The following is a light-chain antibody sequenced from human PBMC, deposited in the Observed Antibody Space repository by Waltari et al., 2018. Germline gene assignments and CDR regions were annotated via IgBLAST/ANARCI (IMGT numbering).Light chain of an antibody. Sequence: QSALTQPASVSGSPGQSIPIPCTGASSDVGGYNYVSWYQQHPGKAPKLIIYDVNNRPSGLSNRFSGSKSGNRASLTISGLQAEDEADYYCCSFTSSSTWVFGGGTKLTVL. CDR3: CSFTSSSTWV. CDR2: DVN. V-gene: IGLV2-14*03. J-gene: IGLJ3*02. CDR1: SSDVGGYNY.